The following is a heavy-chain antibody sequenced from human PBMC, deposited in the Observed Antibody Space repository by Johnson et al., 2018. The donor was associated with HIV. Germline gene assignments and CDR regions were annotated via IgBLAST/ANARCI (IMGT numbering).Heavy chain of an antibody. CDR3: AKLGGEDGFDI. V-gene: IGHV3-30*02. D-gene: IGHD2-21*01. Sequence: QVQLVESGGGLVQPGGSLRLSCAASGFTVSSNYMSWVRQAPGKGLEWVAFIRYDGRNKYYPDSVKGRFTISRDNSKYTLYLHMNSLRAEDTAVYYCAKLGGEDGFDIWGQGTMVTVSS. CDR1: GFTVSSNY. J-gene: IGHJ3*02. CDR2: IRYDGRNK.